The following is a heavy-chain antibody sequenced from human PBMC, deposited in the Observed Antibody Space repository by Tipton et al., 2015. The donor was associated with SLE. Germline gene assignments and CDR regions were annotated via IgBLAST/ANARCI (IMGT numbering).Heavy chain of an antibody. CDR2: VSHSRST. CDR1: GGSFSGYA. D-gene: IGHD3-22*01. V-gene: IGHV4-34*01. Sequence: TLSLTCAVSGGSFSGYAWSWVRQPPGKGLEWIGEVSHSRSTNYNPSLKSRGTISLDTSNNQFSLRLSSVTAADTAVYYCARVPDSSRRRFDPWGQGTLVTVSS. CDR3: ARVPDSSRRRFDP. J-gene: IGHJ5*02.